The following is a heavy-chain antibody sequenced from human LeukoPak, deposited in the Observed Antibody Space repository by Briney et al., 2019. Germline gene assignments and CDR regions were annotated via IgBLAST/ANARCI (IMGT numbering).Heavy chain of an antibody. V-gene: IGHV1-24*01. D-gene: IGHD6-19*01. CDR3: ATEIAVAGGIDY. Sequence: ASVKVSCKVSGYTLTELSMHWVRQAPGKGLEWMGGFDPEDGETIYAQKFQGRVTMTEDTSTDTAYMELSSLRSEDTAVYYCATEIAVAGGIDYWGQGTLVTVPS. CDR2: FDPEDGET. J-gene: IGHJ4*02. CDR1: GYTLTELS.